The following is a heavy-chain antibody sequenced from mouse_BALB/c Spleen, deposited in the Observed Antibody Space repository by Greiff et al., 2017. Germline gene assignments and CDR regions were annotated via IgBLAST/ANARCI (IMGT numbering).Heavy chain of an antibody. J-gene: IGHJ1*01. Sequence: VQLQQSGAELVRSGASVKLSCTASGFNIKDYYMHWVKQRPEQGLEWIGWIDPENGDTEYAPKFQGKATLTADKSSSTAYMQLSSLTSEDSAVYYCARRGSTMITTDWYFDVWGAGTTVTVSS. CDR3: ARRGSTMITTDWYFDV. CDR2: IDPENGDT. CDR1: GFNIKDYY. D-gene: IGHD2-4*01. V-gene: IGHV14-4*02.